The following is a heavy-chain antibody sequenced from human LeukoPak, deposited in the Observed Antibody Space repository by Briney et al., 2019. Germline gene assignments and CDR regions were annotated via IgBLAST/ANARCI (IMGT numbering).Heavy chain of an antibody. CDR1: GYTFTSYY. CDR2: INPSGGST. V-gene: IGHV1-46*01. J-gene: IGHJ4*02. Sequence: ASVKVSCKASGYTFTSYYMHWVRQAPGQGLEWMGIINPSGGSTSYAQKFQDRVTMTRDTSTSTVYMELSSLRSEDTAVYYCARASPDYYDSSGPYDYWGQGTLVTVSS. D-gene: IGHD3-22*01. CDR3: ARASPDYYDSSGPYDY.